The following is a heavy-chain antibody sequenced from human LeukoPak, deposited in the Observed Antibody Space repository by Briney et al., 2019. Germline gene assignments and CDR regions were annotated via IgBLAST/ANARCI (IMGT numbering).Heavy chain of an antibody. CDR3: ARDLGIVVVITSAFDI. CDR2: IIPILGIA. J-gene: IGHJ3*02. V-gene: IGHV1-69*04. Sequence: GASVKVSCKASGGTFSSYAISWVRQAPGQGLEWMGRIIPILGIANYAQKFQGRVMITADKSTSTAYMELSSLRSEDTAVYYCARDLGIVVVITSAFDIWGQGTMVTVSS. CDR1: GGTFSSYA. D-gene: IGHD3-22*01.